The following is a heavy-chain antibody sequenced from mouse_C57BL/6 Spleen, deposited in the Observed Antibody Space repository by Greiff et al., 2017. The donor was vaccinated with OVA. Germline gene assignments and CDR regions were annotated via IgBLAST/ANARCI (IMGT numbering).Heavy chain of an antibody. J-gene: IGHJ2*01. D-gene: IGHD1-1*01. CDR1: GYSITSGYY. CDR3: ARVPITTVVDYYFDY. V-gene: IGHV3-6*01. CDR2: ISYDGSN. Sequence: EVQLQESGPGLVKPSQSLSLTCSVTGYSITSGYYWNWIRQFPGNKLEWMGYISYDGSNNYNPSLKNRISITRDTSKNQFFLKLNSVTTEDTATYYCARVPITTVVDYYFDYWGQGTTLTVSS.